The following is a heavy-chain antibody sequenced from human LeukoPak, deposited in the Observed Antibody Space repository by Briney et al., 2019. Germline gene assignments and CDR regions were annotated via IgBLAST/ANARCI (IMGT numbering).Heavy chain of an antibody. J-gene: IGHJ5*02. Sequence: RASVKVSCKASGYTFTGYYMHWVRQAPGQGLEWMGWINPNSGGTNYAQKFQGRVTMTRDTSISTAYMELSRLRSDDTAVYYCARLYSSSWYDFITGTWFDPWGQGTLVTVSS. CDR1: GYTFTGYY. CDR3: ARLYSSSWYDFITGTWFDP. D-gene: IGHD6-13*01. V-gene: IGHV1-2*02. CDR2: INPNSGGT.